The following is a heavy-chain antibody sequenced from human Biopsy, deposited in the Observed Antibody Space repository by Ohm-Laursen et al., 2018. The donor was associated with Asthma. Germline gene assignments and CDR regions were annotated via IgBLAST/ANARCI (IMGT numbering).Heavy chain of an antibody. CDR3: AKRRGYSGHDNDY. J-gene: IGHJ4*02. V-gene: IGHV3-30*18. CDR1: GFMFRSFG. CDR2: ISYDGNHK. D-gene: IGHD5-12*01. Sequence: SLRLSCSAPGFMFRSFGMHWVRQAPGKGLEWVAVISYDGNHKFYEDSVKGRFTISRDNSKNTLYLQMNSLRTEDTAVYYCAKRRGYSGHDNDYWGQGTLVSVSS.